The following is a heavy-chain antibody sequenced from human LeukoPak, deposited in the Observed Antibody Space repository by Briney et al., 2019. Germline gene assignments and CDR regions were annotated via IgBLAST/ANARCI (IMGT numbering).Heavy chain of an antibody. CDR1: GYTFTSYY. D-gene: IGHD5-24*01. J-gene: IGHJ3*02. CDR3: ARVSGRWLQFNAFDI. V-gene: IGHV1-46*01. CDR2: INPSGGST. Sequence: ASVKVSCTASGYTFTSYYMHWVRQAPGQGLEWMGIINPSGGSTSYAQKFQGRVTMTRDTSISTAYMELSRLRSDDTAVYYCARVSGRWLQFNAFDIWGQGTMVTVSS.